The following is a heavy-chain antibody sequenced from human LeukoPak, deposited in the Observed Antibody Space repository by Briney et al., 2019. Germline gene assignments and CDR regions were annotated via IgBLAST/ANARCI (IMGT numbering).Heavy chain of an antibody. D-gene: IGHD3-22*01. CDR1: GGTFSSYA. CDR3: AREWGHDSSGYFFGY. J-gene: IGHJ4*02. CDR2: ITPIFGTA. V-gene: IGHV1-69*13. Sequence: GASVKVSCKASGGTFSSYAISWVRQAPGQGLEWMGGITPIFGTANYAQKFQGRVTITADESTSTAYMELSSLRSEDTAVYYCAREWGHDSSGYFFGYWGQGTLVTVSS.